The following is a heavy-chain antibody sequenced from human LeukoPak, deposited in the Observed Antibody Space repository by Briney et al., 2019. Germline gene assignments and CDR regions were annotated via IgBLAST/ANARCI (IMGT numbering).Heavy chain of an antibody. D-gene: IGHD1-7*01. CDR2: IDSDGRTT. CDR1: GFTFSGYW. V-gene: IGHV3-74*01. CDR3: ARGETGATHFDY. J-gene: IGHJ4*02. Sequence: GGSLRLSCAASGFTFSGYWMHWVRQAPGKGLVLPSRIDSDGRTTSYADSVKGRFTISRDNSKNTLYLQMNSLRAEDTAVYYCARGETGATHFDYWGQGALVTVSS.